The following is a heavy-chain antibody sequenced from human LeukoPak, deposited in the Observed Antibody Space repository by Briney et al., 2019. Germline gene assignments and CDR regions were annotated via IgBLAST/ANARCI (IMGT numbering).Heavy chain of an antibody. CDR1: GFTFSSYA. Sequence: GGSLRLSCAASGFTFSSYAMHWVRQAPGKGLEWVAVISYDGSNKYYADSVKGRFTISRDNSKNTLYLQMNSLRAEDTAVYYCARVGTTHFDYWGQGTLVTVSS. CDR3: ARVGTTHFDY. J-gene: IGHJ4*02. V-gene: IGHV3-30-3*01. D-gene: IGHD1-1*01. CDR2: ISYDGSNK.